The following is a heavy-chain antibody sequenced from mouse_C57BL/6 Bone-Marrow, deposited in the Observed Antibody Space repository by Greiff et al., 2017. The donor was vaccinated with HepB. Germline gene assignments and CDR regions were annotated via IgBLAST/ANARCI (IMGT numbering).Heavy chain of an antibody. D-gene: IGHD4-1*01. V-gene: IGHV5-6*01. CDR3: ARQDWDNYAMDY. Sequence: VQLQQSGGDLVKPGGSLKLSCAASGFTFSSYGMSWVRQTPDKRLEWVATISSGGSYTYYPDSVKGRFTISRDNAKNTLYLQMSSLKSEDTAMYYCARQDWDNYAMDYWGQGTSVTVSS. CDR1: GFTFSSYG. CDR2: ISSGGSYT. J-gene: IGHJ4*01.